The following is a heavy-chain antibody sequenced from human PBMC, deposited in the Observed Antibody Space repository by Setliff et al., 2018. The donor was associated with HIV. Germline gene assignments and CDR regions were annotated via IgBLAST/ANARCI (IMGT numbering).Heavy chain of an antibody. J-gene: IGHJ4*02. D-gene: IGHD6-19*01. Sequence: SETLSLTCAVYGGSFSGYYWSWIRQPPGKGLEWIGEINHSGSTNYNPSLKSRVTISVDTSKNQCSQKLSSVTAADTAVYYCARKPGIAVACYFDYWGQGTLVTVSS. CDR3: ARKPGIAVACYFDY. CDR2: INHSGST. CDR1: GGSFSGYY. V-gene: IGHV4-34*01.